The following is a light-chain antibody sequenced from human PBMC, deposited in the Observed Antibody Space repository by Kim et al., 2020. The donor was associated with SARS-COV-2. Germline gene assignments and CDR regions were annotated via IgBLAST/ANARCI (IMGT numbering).Light chain of an antibody. V-gene: IGKV3-15*01. CDR2: GAS. CDR1: QRVLSND. J-gene: IGKJ4*01. CDR3: QQNNYYYSKYN. Sequence: EVVMTQSPPTLSVSPGESATLSCSASQRVLSNDLALYQQRPGQAPRLLIYGASTRATGVPARFSGSGSATEFTLTISDLQYEDFTFYYCQQNNYYYSKYNFGDETRMEI.